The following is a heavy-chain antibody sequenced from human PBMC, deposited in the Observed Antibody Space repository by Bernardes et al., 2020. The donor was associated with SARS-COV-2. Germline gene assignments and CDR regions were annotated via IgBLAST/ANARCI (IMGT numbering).Heavy chain of an antibody. Sequence: GGSLRLSCAASGFTFSSYSMNWVRQAPGKGLEWVSFISSTSTYIYYADSVQGRFTISRDNAKNSLYLQMNSLGAEDTAVYYCARDSESSGGAVGFWGQGTLVTISS. J-gene: IGHJ4*02. D-gene: IGHD3-22*01. CDR1: GFTFSSYS. CDR2: ISSTSTYI. CDR3: ARDSESSGGAVGF. V-gene: IGHV3-21*06.